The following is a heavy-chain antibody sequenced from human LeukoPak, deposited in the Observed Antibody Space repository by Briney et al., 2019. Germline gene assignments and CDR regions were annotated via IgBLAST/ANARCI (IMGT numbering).Heavy chain of an antibody. D-gene: IGHD5-24*01. V-gene: IGHV1-46*01. Sequence: ASVKVSCKVSGYTLTELSMHWVRQAPGQGLEWMGIINPSGGSTSYAQKFQGRVTMTRDTSTSTVYMELSSLRSEDTAVYYCARDLGDGNNYEFDYWGQGTLVTVSS. CDR1: GYTLTELS. CDR2: INPSGGST. J-gene: IGHJ4*02. CDR3: ARDLGDGNNYEFDY.